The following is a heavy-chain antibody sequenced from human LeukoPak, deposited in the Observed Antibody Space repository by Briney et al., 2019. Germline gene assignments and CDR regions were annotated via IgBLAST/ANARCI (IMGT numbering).Heavy chain of an antibody. CDR3: AKDAGVGFLEWLSLYYFDY. Sequence: GGSLRLSCAASGFTFSSYAINWVRQAPGKGLDWVSATSGGGLTTYYADSVKGRFTISRDNSKNTLYLQMNSLRAEDTAVYYCAKDAGVGFLEWLSLYYFDYWGQGTLVTVSS. J-gene: IGHJ4*02. CDR2: TSGGGLTT. D-gene: IGHD3-3*01. CDR1: GFTFSSYA. V-gene: IGHV3-23*01.